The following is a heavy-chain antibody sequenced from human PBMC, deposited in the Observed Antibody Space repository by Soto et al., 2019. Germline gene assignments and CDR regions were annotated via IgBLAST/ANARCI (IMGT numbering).Heavy chain of an antibody. CDR1: GFTFSDYY. Sequence: QVQLVESGGGLVKPGGSLRLSCAASGFTFSDYYMSWIRQAPGKGLEWVSYLSSTGSTIYYADSVKGRFTISRDNAKNSLYLQMNSVRAEETAVYYCARDPGAEVGATRGFDYWGPGTLVTVSS. CDR3: ARDPGAEVGATRGFDY. CDR2: LSSTGSTI. D-gene: IGHD1-26*01. V-gene: IGHV3-11*01. J-gene: IGHJ4*02.